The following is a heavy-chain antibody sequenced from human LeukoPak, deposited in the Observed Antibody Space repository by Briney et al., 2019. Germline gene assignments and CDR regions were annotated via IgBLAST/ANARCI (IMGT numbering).Heavy chain of an antibody. V-gene: IGHV4-34*01. CDR2: INHSGST. J-gene: IGHJ5*02. CDR1: GGSFSGYY. Sequence: PSENLSLTCAVYGGSFSGYYWSWIRQPPGKGLEWIGEINHSGSTNYNPSLKSRVTISVDTSKNQFSLKLSSVTAADTAVYYCARNGGNSVLNWFDPWGQGTLVTVSS. CDR3: ARNGGNSVLNWFDP. D-gene: IGHD4-23*01.